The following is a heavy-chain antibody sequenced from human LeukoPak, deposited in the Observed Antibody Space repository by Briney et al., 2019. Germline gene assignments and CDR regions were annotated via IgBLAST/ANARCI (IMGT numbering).Heavy chain of an antibody. D-gene: IGHD5-12*01. V-gene: IGHV3-23*01. CDR3: AKDLFVDIVATFDP. J-gene: IGHJ5*02. Sequence: GGSLRLSCAASGFTFSSYAMSWVRQAPGKGLEWISAISGSGGSTYYADSVKGRFTISRDNSKNTLYLQMNSLRAEDTAVYYCAKDLFVDIVATFDPWGQGTLVTVSS. CDR2: ISGSGGST. CDR1: GFTFSSYA.